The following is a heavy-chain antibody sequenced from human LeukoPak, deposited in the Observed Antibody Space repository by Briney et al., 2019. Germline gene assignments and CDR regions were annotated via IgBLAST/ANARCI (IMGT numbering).Heavy chain of an antibody. CDR3: ARESMITFGGVIAESDAFDI. V-gene: IGHV1-2*02. J-gene: IGHJ3*02. D-gene: IGHD3-16*02. Sequence: ASVKVSCKASGHTFSGHYLHWVRQAPGQGLEWVGWIMPNSGGTKYAQKFQGRVTMTRDTSISTAYMELSRLRSDDTAVYYCARESMITFGGVIAESDAFDIWGQGTMVTVSS. CDR1: GHTFSGHY. CDR2: IMPNSGGT.